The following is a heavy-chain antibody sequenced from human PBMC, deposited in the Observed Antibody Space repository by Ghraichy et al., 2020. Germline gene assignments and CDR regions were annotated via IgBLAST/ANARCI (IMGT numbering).Heavy chain of an antibody. Sequence: GGSLRLSCAGSGFTFSNFAMDWVRQAPGKGLEWVSAISGSGDDTFYADSVKGRFTISRDNSKNRLYLQMNSLRGDDTAVYYCAKDPNGLRFSEWLPPRDSGYDHYGLDVWGQGTTVTVSS. J-gene: IGHJ6*02. D-gene: IGHD3-3*01. V-gene: IGHV3-23*01. CDR1: GFTFSNFA. CDR2: ISGSGDDT. CDR3: AKDPNGLRFSEWLPPRDSGYDHYGLDV.